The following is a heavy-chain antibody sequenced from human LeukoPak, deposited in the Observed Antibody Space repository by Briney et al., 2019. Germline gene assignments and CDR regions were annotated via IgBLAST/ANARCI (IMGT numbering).Heavy chain of an antibody. D-gene: IGHD4-17*01. V-gene: IGHV3-23*01. CDR1: GFTFRIYA. Sequence: PGGSLRLSCAASGFTFRIYAMNWVRQAPGKGLEWVSSISVNGDDTYHADSVKGRFTISRDNSKNTLYLQMNSLRAEDTAMYYCAKDWRDYGDFHAFDMWGQGTMVTVSS. CDR2: ISVNGDDT. J-gene: IGHJ3*02. CDR3: AKDWRDYGDFHAFDM.